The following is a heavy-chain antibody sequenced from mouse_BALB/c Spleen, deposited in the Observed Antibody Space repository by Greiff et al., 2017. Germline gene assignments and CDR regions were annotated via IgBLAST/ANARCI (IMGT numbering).Heavy chain of an antibody. CDR3: ATLGGTPGFAY. V-gene: IGHV5-17*02. CDR1: GFTFSSFG. CDR2: ISSGSSTI. J-gene: IGHJ3*01. D-gene: IGHD2-14*01. Sequence: DVKLVESGGGLVQPGGSRKLSCAASGFTFSSFGMHWVRQAPEKGLEWVAYISSGSSTIYYADTVKGRFTISRDNPKNTLFLQMTSLRSEDTAMYYCATLGGTPGFAYWGQGTLVTVSA.